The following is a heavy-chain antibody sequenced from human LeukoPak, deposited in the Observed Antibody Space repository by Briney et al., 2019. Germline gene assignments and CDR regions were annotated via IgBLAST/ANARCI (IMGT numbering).Heavy chain of an antibody. Sequence: ASVKVSCKASGFTFTSSAVQWVRQARGQRLEWIGWIVVGSGNTNYAQKFQERVTITRDMSTSTAYMELSSLRSEDTAVYYCAAERSRILVYYYGMGVWGQGTTVTVSS. D-gene: IGHD3-9*01. CDR1: GFTFTSSA. J-gene: IGHJ6*02. V-gene: IGHV1-58*01. CDR2: IVVGSGNT. CDR3: AAERSRILVYYYGMGV.